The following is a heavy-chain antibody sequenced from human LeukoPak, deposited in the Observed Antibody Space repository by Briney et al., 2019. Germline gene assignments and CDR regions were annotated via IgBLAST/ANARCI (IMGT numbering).Heavy chain of an antibody. Sequence: SETLSLTCAGYGGAFSGYYWSWIRQPPGKGLDLIGEINHSGSTNYNPSLKSRVTISVDTSKNQFSLKLSSVTAADTAVYYCARGGSIAGRTYYYYYMDVWGKGTTVTVSS. J-gene: IGHJ6*03. V-gene: IGHV4-34*01. CDR2: INHSGST. CDR1: GGAFSGYY. D-gene: IGHD6-6*01. CDR3: ARGGSIAGRTYYYYYMDV.